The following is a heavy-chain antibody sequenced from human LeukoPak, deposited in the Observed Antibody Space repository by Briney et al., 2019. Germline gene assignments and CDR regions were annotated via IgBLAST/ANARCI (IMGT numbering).Heavy chain of an antibody. J-gene: IGHJ4*02. CDR2: MNPNSGNT. V-gene: IGHV1-8*01. CDR1: GYTFTSYD. Sequence: GASVKVSCKASGYTFTSYDINWVRQATGQGLEWMGWMNPNSGNTGYAQKFQGRVTMTRNTSISTAYMELSSLRSDDTAMYYCARGRYSGSYTLFDYWGQGILVTVSS. D-gene: IGHD1-26*01. CDR3: ARGRYSGSYTLFDY.